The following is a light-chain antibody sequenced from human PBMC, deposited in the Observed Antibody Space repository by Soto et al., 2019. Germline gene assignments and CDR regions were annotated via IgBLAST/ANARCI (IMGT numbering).Light chain of an antibody. CDR1: QSVDRY. Sequence: EVVLTQSPDTLSLSPGETATLSCRASQSVDRYVAWYQQNVGQAPRLLIYDAYTRATGVGGRFTGSGSATDIRLTSISLEAEDFAVCYCQHYGSASQLTFGSGTKVELK. CDR2: DAY. CDR3: QHYGSASQLT. J-gene: IGKJ4*01. V-gene: IGKV3-11*01.